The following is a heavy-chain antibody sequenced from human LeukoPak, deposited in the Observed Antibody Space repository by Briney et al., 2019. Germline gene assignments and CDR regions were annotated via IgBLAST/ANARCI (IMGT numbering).Heavy chain of an antibody. V-gene: IGHV3-30*18. D-gene: IGHD3-10*01. Sequence: GRSLRLSCAASGFTFSSYGMHWVRQAPGKGLEWVAVISYDGSNKYYADSVKGRFTISRDNSKNTLYLQMNSLRAEDTAVYYCAKGSSGTLLDYWGQGTLVTVSS. CDR3: AKGSSGTLLDY. CDR2: ISYDGSNK. CDR1: GFTFSSYG. J-gene: IGHJ4*02.